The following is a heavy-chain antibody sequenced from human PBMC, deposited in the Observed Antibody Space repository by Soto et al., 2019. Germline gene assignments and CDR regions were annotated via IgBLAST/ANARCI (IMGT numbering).Heavy chain of an antibody. Sequence: QVQLQESGPGLVKPSETLSLTFAVSGGSVTNYFWTWGRLPPWNGLEWIGYISDNGSTYYNPSLRSRITISLDTYRNQLSLQLSSVTAADTAVYFCARIGEFRGHLPGSLYVLDVWGQGTTVTVSS. CDR2: ISDNGST. CDR3: ARIGEFRGHLPGSLYVLDV. CDR1: GGSVTNYF. D-gene: IGHD2-15*01. V-gene: IGHV4-59*02. J-gene: IGHJ6*02.